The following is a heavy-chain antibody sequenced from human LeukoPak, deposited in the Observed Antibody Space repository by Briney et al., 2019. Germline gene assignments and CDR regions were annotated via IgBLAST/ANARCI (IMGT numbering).Heavy chain of an antibody. D-gene: IGHD3-22*01. Sequence: GRSLRLSCAASGFTFSSYGMHWVRQAPGKGLEWVAVISYDGSNKYYADSVKGRFTISSDNSKNTLYLQMNSLRAEDTAVYYCAKDLGSSGYYVDYWGQGTLVTVSS. CDR3: AKDLGSSGYYVDY. CDR2: ISYDGSNK. J-gene: IGHJ4*02. V-gene: IGHV3-30*18. CDR1: GFTFSSYG.